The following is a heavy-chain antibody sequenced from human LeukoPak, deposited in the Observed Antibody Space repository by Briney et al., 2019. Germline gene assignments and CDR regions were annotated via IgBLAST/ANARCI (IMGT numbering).Heavy chain of an antibody. Sequence: GGSLRLSCAASGFTFSSCGMSWVRQTPGKGLEWVSTISGSGGSTYYADSVKGRFTISRDNSKNTLYLQMNSLRAEDTAVYYCAKDAYLIAVAGNYFDYWGQGTLVTVSS. J-gene: IGHJ4*02. CDR2: ISGSGGST. CDR3: AKDAYLIAVAGNYFDY. V-gene: IGHV3-23*01. CDR1: GFTFSSCG. D-gene: IGHD6-19*01.